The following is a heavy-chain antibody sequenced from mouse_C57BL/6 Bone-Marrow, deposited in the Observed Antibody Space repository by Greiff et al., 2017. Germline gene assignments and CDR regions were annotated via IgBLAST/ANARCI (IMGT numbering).Heavy chain of an antibody. Sequence: EVKLVESGGGFVKPGGSLKLSCAASGFTFSSYAMSWVRQTPEKRLEWVATISDGGSYTYYPDNVKGRFTISRDNAKNTLYLQMSHLKSEDTAMYSCWGGYYDYARDYWGQGTSVTVSS. CDR3: WGGYYDYARDY. J-gene: IGHJ4*01. CDR1: GFTFSSYA. D-gene: IGHD2-3*01. V-gene: IGHV5-4*03. CDR2: ISDGGSYT.